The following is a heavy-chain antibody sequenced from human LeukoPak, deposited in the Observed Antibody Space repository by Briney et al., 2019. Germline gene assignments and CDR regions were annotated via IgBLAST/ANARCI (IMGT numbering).Heavy chain of an antibody. CDR1: GGSISSGSYY. CDR3: AGGVRDGYNPR. D-gene: IGHD5-24*01. CDR2: IYTSGST. V-gene: IGHV4-61*02. J-gene: IGHJ4*02. Sequence: PSQTLSLNCTVSGGSISSGSYYWSWIRQPAGKGLEWIGRIYTSGSTNYNPSLKGRVTISVDTSKNQFSLKLSSVTAADTAVYYCAGGVRDGYNPRWGQGTLVTVSS.